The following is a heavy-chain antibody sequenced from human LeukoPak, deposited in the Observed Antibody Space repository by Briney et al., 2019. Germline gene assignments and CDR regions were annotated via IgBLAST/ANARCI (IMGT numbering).Heavy chain of an antibody. J-gene: IGHJ4*02. D-gene: IGHD2-2*01. V-gene: IGHV3-23*01. CDR3: AKYDLSWGIVVVPAAHFDY. Sequence: PGGSLRLSCAASGFTFSSYAMSWVRQAPGKGLEWVSAISGSGGSTYYADSAKGRFTISRDNSKNTLYLQMNSLRAEDTAVYYCAKYDLSWGIVVVPAAHFDYWGQGTLVTVSS. CDR1: GFTFSSYA. CDR2: ISGSGGST.